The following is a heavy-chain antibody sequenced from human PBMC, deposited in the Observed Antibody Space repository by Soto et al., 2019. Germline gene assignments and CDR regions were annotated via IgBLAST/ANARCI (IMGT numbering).Heavy chain of an antibody. Sequence: EVQLLESGGGLVQPGGSLRLSCAASGFTFSRYGMSWVRQAPGKGLEWVSSISGSGGSTYYADSVKGRFTISRDNSKNTLYLHMSSLRAEDTAVYYCASRNDYGSGSYFPFDHWGQGTLVTVSS. CDR2: ISGSGGST. CDR1: GFTFSRYG. V-gene: IGHV3-23*01. D-gene: IGHD3-10*01. CDR3: ASRNDYGSGSYFPFDH. J-gene: IGHJ4*02.